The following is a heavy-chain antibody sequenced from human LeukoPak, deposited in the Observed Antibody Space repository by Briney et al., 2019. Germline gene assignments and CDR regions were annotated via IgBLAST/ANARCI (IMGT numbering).Heavy chain of an antibody. CDR1: GFTFSDYD. CDR3: GRAFPPLRTSSAGDL. J-gene: IGHJ4*02. Sequence: GGSLRLSCSASGFTFSDYDMTWVRQAPGKGLEWVSSISGLSSHIYYGDSMKGRFSISRDNAKNSLYLQMNSLGAEDTAVYYCGRAFPPLRTSSAGDLWGQGTLVTVSS. V-gene: IGHV3-21*01. D-gene: IGHD3-16*01. CDR2: ISGLSSHI.